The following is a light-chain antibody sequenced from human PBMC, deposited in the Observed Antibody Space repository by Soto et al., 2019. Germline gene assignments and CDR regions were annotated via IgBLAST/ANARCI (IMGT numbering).Light chain of an antibody. CDR2: DAS. Sequence: EIVLTQSQATLSLSPGERATLSCRASQSVSSYLAWYQQKPGHAPRLLIYDASNRATGIPARFSGSGSGTDFTLTISSLDPEDFAVYYCQQRSNWLTFGGGTTVEIK. J-gene: IGKJ4*01. CDR3: QQRSNWLT. CDR1: QSVSSY. V-gene: IGKV3-11*01.